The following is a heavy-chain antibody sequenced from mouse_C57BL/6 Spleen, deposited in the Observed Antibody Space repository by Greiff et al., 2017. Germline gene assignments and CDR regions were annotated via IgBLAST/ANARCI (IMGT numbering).Heavy chain of an antibody. J-gene: IGHJ4*01. CDR2: IDPSSGGT. Sequence: QVQLQQPGADLVKPGASVKLSCKASGYTFTSYWMPWVKQSPGRGLEWIGRIDPSSGGTKYNEKFKSQATLTVDKPSSTAYMQLSSLTSEDSAVYYGARSGRNLYAKDYWGQGTSVTVSS. CDR3: ARSGRNLYAKDY. D-gene: IGHD2-1*01. V-gene: IGHV1-72*01. CDR1: GYTFTSYW.